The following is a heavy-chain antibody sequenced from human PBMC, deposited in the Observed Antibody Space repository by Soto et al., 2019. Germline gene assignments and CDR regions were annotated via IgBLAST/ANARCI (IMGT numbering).Heavy chain of an antibody. CDR3: ARNGRRPYSSSSGYYYYYGMDV. D-gene: IGHD6-6*01. CDR2: ISYDGSNK. CDR1: GFTFSSYA. J-gene: IGHJ6*02. V-gene: IGHV3-30-3*01. Sequence: GGSLRLSXAASGFTFSSYAMHWVRQAPGKGLEWVAVISYDGSNKYYADSVKGRFTISRDNSKNTLYLQMNSLRAEDTAVYYCARNGRRPYSSSSGYYYYYGMDVWGQGTTVTVSS.